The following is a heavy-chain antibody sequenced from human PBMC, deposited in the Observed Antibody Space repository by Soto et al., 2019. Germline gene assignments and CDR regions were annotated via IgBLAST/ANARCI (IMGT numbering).Heavy chain of an antibody. CDR3: ARVGIVATITGAFDI. CDR2: IYPGDSDT. Sequence: GESLKISCKGSGYGFTSYWIGRVRQMPGKGLEWMGIIYPGDSDTRYSPSFQGQVTISADKSISTAYLQWSSLKASDTAMYYCARVGIVATITGAFDIWGQGTMVTVSS. J-gene: IGHJ3*02. D-gene: IGHD5-12*01. CDR1: GYGFTSYW. V-gene: IGHV5-51*01.